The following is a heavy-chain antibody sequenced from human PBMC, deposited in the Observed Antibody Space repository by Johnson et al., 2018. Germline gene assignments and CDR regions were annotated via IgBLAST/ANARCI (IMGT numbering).Heavy chain of an antibody. J-gene: IGHJ2*01. D-gene: IGHD1-1*01. V-gene: IGHV3-23*04. CDR1: GFTFSNYA. CDR2: ISGAGGGI. Sequence: VQLVQSGGGLVQPGGSLTLSCAASGFTFSNYALRWVRQAPGTGPESVSVISGAGGGISYADPVKGQFTISRDNSKNTLFLQMNSLRAEDTAVYYCAKEQTTLWYFDLWGRGTLVTVSS. CDR3: AKEQTTLWYFDL.